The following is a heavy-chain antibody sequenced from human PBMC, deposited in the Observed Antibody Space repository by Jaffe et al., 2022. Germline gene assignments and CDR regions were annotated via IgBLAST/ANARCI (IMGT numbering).Heavy chain of an antibody. D-gene: IGHD3-3*01. CDR3: TTDELVLEYYYYYMDV. Sequence: EVQLVESGGGLVKPGGSLRLSCAASGFTFSNAWMSWVRQAPGKGLEWVGRIKSKTDGGTTDYAAPVKGRFTISRDDSKNTLYLQMNSLKTEDTAVYYCTTDELVLEYYYYYMDVWGKGTTVTVSS. J-gene: IGHJ6*03. CDR1: GFTFSNAW. CDR2: IKSKTDGGTT. V-gene: IGHV3-15*01.